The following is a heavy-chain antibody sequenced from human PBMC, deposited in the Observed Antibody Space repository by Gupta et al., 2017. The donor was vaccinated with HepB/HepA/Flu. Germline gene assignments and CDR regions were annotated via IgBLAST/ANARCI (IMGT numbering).Heavy chain of an antibody. CDR3: AKDRSSGFDA. J-gene: IGHJ4*01. Sequence: QVPLLESGGGVVQPGKSLRLSCAASGFAFSSYGLHWVRQTPGMRLEWVALISYNGKNQDKGDAVKGRFTISRDNSKNMVYLEMNRLRAEDKDVYYFAKDRSSGFDAWGHGILVIVSS. V-gene: IGHV3-30*18. CDR1: GFAFSSYG. D-gene: IGHD2-8*02. CDR2: ISYNGKNQ.